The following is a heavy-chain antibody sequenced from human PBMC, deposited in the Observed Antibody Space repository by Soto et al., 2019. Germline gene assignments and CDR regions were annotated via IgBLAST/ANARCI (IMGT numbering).Heavy chain of an antibody. CDR3: ARRRGRCSDGVCYSWWFDP. D-gene: IGHD2-8*01. Sequence: GESLKISCKGSVGILSDQWIGWERHTPDKGLEWIGFFFLADSDARYSPAFQGHVTMSADRSSTYLQWSSLKASDTGIYYCARRRGRCSDGVCYSWWFDPWGQGTRVTVSS. J-gene: IGHJ5*02. CDR2: FFLADSDA. CDR1: VGILSDQW. V-gene: IGHV5-51*01.